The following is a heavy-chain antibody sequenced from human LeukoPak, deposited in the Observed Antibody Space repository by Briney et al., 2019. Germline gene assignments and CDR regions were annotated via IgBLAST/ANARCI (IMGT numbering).Heavy chain of an antibody. CDR3: ARLLKRGVAFDL. D-gene: IGHD3-9*01. J-gene: IGHJ3*01. V-gene: IGHV3-66*04. Sequence: GGSLRLSCAASGFTFRSYSMSWVRQAPGKGLDWVSLIYSGGDTFYSDSVKGRFIFSRDTSKNTLSLHMNSLSAEDSGLYYCARLLKRGVAFDLWGQGTLVTVSS. CDR1: GFTFRSYS. CDR2: IYSGGDT.